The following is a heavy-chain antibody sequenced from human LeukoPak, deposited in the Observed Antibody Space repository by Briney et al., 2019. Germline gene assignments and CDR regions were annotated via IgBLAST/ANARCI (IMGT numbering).Heavy chain of an antibody. D-gene: IGHD2-15*01. J-gene: IGHJ4*02. Sequence: SETLSLTCTVSGDSISSGSYYWSWIRQPAGKGLEWIGRIYGRGGSNYNPSLKSRVTISVDTSKNQFSLKLSSVTAADTAVYYCARQRGRVPDYWGQGTLVTVSS. V-gene: IGHV4-61*02. CDR3: ARQRGRVPDY. CDR2: IYGRGGS. CDR1: GDSISSGSYY.